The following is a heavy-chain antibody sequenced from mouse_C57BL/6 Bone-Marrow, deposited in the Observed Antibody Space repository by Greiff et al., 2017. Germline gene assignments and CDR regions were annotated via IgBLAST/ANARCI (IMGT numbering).Heavy chain of an antibody. Sequence: VQLQQSGAELMKPGASVKLSCKATGYTFTGYWIEWVKQRPGHGLEWIGEILPGSGSTNYNEKFKGKATFTADTSSNTAYMQLSSLTTEDSAIXYCARSSYYYGSSGYAMDYWGQGTSVTVSS. CDR1: GYTFTGYW. V-gene: IGHV1-9*01. J-gene: IGHJ4*01. CDR3: ARSSYYYGSSGYAMDY. CDR2: ILPGSGST. D-gene: IGHD1-1*01.